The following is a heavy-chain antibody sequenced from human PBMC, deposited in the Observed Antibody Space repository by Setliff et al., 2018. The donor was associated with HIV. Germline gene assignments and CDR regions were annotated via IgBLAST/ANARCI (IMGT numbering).Heavy chain of an antibody. CDR2: INHSGST. CDR3: ATDSGSHDAFDI. D-gene: IGHD1-26*01. J-gene: IGHJ3*02. V-gene: IGHV4-34*01. CDR1: GGSFSGYY. Sequence: SETLSLTCAVYGGSFSGYYWSWIRQPPGKGLEWIGEINHSGSTNYNPSLKSRVTIAVDTSKDQFSLKLSSVTAADTAVYYCATDSGSHDAFDIWGQGTMVTVSS.